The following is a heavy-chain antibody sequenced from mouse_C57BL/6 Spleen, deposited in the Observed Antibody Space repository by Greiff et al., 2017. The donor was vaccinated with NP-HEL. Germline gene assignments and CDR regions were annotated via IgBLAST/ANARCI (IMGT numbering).Heavy chain of an antibody. J-gene: IGHJ3*01. CDR2: IDPENGDT. D-gene: IGHD2-5*01. Sequence: EVKLMESGAELVRPGASVKLSCTASGFNIKDDYMHWVKQRPEQGLEWIGWIDPENGDTEYASKFQGKATITADTSSNTAYLQLSSLTSEDTAVYYCTNSNYLAYWGQGTLVTVSA. V-gene: IGHV14-4*01. CDR1: GFNIKDDY. CDR3: TNSNYLAY.